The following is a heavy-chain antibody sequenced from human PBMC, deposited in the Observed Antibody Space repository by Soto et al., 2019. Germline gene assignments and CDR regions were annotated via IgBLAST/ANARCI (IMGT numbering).Heavy chain of an antibody. J-gene: IGHJ5*02. V-gene: IGHV1-69*12. CDR2: IIPIFGTA. D-gene: IGHD5-12*01. CDR3: ARTRGYSGYDPSNWFDP. Sequence: QVQLVQSGAEVKKPGSSVKVSCKASGGTFSSYAISWVRQAPGQGLEWMGGIIPIFGTANYAQKFQGRVTITAXVSKSXXYMELSSLRSEDTAVYYCARTRGYSGYDPSNWFDPWGQGTLVTVSS. CDR1: GGTFSSYA.